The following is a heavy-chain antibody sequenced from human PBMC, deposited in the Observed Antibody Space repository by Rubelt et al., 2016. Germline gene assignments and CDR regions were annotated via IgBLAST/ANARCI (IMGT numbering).Heavy chain of an antibody. D-gene: IGHD3-10*01. J-gene: IGHJ6*02. CDR1: GFTFSSYG. CDR2: IWYDGSNK. Sequence: QVQLVESGGGVVQPGRSLRLSCAASGFTFSSYGMHWVRQAPGKGLEWVAVIWYDGSNKYYADSVKGRFTISRDNSKNTLDLQMNSLRAEDTAVYYCAKDYGSGSPYYGMDVWGQGTTVTVSS. V-gene: IGHV3-33*06. CDR3: AKDYGSGSPYYGMDV.